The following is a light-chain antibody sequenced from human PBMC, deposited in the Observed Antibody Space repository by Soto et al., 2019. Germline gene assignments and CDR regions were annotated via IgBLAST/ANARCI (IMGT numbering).Light chain of an antibody. V-gene: IGKV4-1*01. CDR1: QSVLYSSNNKNY. J-gene: IGKJ1*01. Sequence: DIVMTQSPDSLAESLGERATINCKSSQSVLYSSNNKNYLAWYQQKPGQPPKLLIYWASIRESGVPDRFSGSGSGTDFTLTISSLQAEDVAVYYCQQYYATPPTFGQGTKVEIK. CDR3: QQYYATPPT. CDR2: WAS.